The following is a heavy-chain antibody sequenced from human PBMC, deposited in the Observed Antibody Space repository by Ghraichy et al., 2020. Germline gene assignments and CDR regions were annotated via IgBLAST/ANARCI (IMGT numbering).Heavy chain of an antibody. CDR2: VPFNEESE. J-gene: IGHJ4*02. Sequence: GGSLRLSCAASGFTFAKYHMHWVRQPPGKGLEWVAFVPFNEESEEYSDSVKGRITASRDNSKNTVYLQMNSMRLEDTAVYYCAKDAKWGFWDWGQGTLVTVSS. D-gene: IGHD7-27*01. CDR1: GFTFAKYH. V-gene: IGHV3-30*02. CDR3: AKDAKWGFWD.